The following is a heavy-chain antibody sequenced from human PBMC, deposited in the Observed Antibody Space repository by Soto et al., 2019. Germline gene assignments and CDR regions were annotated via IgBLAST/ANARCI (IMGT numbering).Heavy chain of an antibody. CDR3: AILEVVPAAILYYYYYYGMDV. J-gene: IGHJ6*02. V-gene: IGHV3-21*01. CDR2: ISSSSSYI. CDR1: GFTFSSYS. D-gene: IGHD2-2*02. Sequence: EVQLVESGGGLVKPGGSLRLSCAASGFTFSSYSMNWVHQAPGKGLEWVSSISSSSSYIYYADSVKGRFTISRDNAKNSLYLQMNSLRAEDTAVYYCAILEVVPAAILYYYYYYGMDVWGQGTTVTVSS.